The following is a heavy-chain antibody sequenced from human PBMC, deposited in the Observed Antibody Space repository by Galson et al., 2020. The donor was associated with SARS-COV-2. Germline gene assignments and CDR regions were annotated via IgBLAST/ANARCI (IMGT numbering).Heavy chain of an antibody. J-gene: IGHJ6*02. V-gene: IGHV1-24*01. Sequence: ASVKVSCKVSGYTLTELSMHWVRQAPGQGLEWMGGFDPEDGETIYAQKFQGRVTMTEDTSTDTAYMELSSLRSEDTAVYYCATAVAVAGKFDDYYYYYGMDVWGQGTTVTVSS. D-gene: IGHD6-19*01. CDR1: GYTLTELS. CDR2: FDPEDGET. CDR3: ATAVAVAGKFDDYYYYYGMDV.